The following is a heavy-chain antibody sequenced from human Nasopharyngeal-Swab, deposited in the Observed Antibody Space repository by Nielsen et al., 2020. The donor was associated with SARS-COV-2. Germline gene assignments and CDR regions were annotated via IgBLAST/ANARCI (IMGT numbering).Heavy chain of an antibody. V-gene: IGHV1-46*01. CDR2: INPTDGST. CDR3: ARVLPFRITGTSGMDV. CDR1: GYTFTSYY. Sequence: ASVQVSCKASGYTFTSYYLHWVRQASPQGFEWMGLINPTDGSTSYAQKFEGRVTMTRVTSTSTVYMELNSLRSEDTAVYYCARVLPFRITGTSGMDVWGQGTTVTVSS. D-gene: IGHD1-7*01. J-gene: IGHJ6*02.